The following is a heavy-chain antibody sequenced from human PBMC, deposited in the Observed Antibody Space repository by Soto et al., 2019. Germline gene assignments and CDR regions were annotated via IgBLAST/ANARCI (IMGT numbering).Heavy chain of an antibody. CDR2: IWYDGSNK. V-gene: IGHV3-33*01. D-gene: IGHD5-18*01. J-gene: IGHJ6*02. Sequence: QVQLVESGGGVVQPGRSLRLSCAASGFTFSSYGMHWVRQAPGKGLEWVAVIWYDGSNKYYADSVKGRFTISRDNYKNTLYLQMNSLRAEDTAVYYCAREDSYGPPSPSYYYYGMDVWGQGTTVTVSS. CDR3: AREDSYGPPSPSYYYYGMDV. CDR1: GFTFSSYG.